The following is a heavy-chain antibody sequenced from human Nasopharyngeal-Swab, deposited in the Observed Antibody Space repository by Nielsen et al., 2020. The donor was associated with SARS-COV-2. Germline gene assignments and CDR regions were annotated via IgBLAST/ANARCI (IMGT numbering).Heavy chain of an antibody. D-gene: IGHD3-10*01. CDR1: GFTFGDYA. V-gene: IGHV3-49*03. CDR2: IRSKAYGGTT. Sequence: GGSLRLSCTASGFTFGDYAMSWFRQAPGKGLEWVGFIRSKAYGGTTEYAAPVKGRFTISRDDSKSIAYLQMNSLKTEDTAVYYCTRAWFGELTLTWGQGTLVTVSS. CDR3: TRAWFGELTLT. J-gene: IGHJ4*02.